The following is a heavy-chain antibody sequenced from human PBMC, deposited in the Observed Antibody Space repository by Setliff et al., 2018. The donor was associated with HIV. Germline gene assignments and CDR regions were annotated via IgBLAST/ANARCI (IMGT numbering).Heavy chain of an antibody. CDR2: IYTSGGT. Sequence: PSETLSLTCAVSGGSISSYYWRWIRQPAGKGLEWIGRIYTSGGTNYNPSLKSRVTMSVDTSKNQFSLKLSSVTAADTAVYYCARGGRYNFWSGYYSGSPENYYFDYWGQGTLVTVSS. J-gene: IGHJ4*02. D-gene: IGHD3-3*01. V-gene: IGHV4-4*07. CDR1: GGSISSYY. CDR3: ARGGRYNFWSGYYSGSPENYYFDY.